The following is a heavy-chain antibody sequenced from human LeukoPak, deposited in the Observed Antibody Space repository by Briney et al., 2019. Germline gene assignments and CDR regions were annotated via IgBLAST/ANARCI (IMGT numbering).Heavy chain of an antibody. Sequence: KASQTLSLTCAISGDSVSSSTSAWSWIRQSPSRGLEWLGRTYFRSKWIHDYALSVRGRITINPDTSENQVSLQLNSMTPEDTAIYYCARNFSPDFDYWGQGALVTVSS. J-gene: IGHJ4*02. V-gene: IGHV6-1*01. CDR1: GDSVSSSTSA. CDR3: ARNFSPDFDY. CDR2: TYFRSKWIH. D-gene: IGHD1-14*01.